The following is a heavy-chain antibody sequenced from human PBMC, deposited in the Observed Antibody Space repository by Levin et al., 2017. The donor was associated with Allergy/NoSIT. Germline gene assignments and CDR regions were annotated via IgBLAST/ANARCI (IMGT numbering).Heavy chain of an antibody. CDR3: ARRAAAGTVVDAFDI. D-gene: IGHD6-13*01. V-gene: IGHV4-39*01. J-gene: IGHJ3*02. CDR2: IYYSGST. CDR1: GGSISSSSYY. Sequence: SQTLSLTCTVSGGSISSSSYYWGWIRQPPGKGLEWIGSIYYSGSTYYNPSLKSRVAISVDTSKNQFSLKLSSVTAADTAVYYCARRAAAGTVVDAFDIWGQGTMVTVSS.